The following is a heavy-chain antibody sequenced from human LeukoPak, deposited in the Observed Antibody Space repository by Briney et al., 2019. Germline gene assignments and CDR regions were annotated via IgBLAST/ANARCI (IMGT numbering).Heavy chain of an antibody. Sequence: SETLSLTCTVSGYSISSGYYWGWIRQPPGKGLEWIGSIYYSGSTYYNPSLKSRVTISVDTSKNQFSLKLSSVTAADTAVYYCARGPRRVIRWFDPWGQGTLVTVSS. V-gene: IGHV4-38-2*02. J-gene: IGHJ5*02. CDR3: ARGPRRVIRWFDP. CDR2: IYYSGST. D-gene: IGHD2-21*01. CDR1: GYSISSGYY.